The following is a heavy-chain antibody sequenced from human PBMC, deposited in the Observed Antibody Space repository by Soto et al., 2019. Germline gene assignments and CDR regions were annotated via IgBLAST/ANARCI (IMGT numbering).Heavy chain of an antibody. D-gene: IGHD1-1*01. J-gene: IGHJ6*03. CDR2: ISGSGGST. Sequence: EVQLLESGGGLVQPGGSLSLSCAASGFTFSSYDMSWFRQAPGKGLEWVSAISGSGGSTYYADSVKGRFTISRDKSKNTLYLQMISLRAEDTAVYYCAKSPLEYYYYMDVWCNGTTVTVS. CDR1: GFTFSSYD. CDR3: AKSPLEYYYYMDV. V-gene: IGHV3-23*01.